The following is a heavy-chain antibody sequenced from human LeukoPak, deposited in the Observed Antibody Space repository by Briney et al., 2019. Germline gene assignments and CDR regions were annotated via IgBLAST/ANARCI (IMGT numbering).Heavy chain of an antibody. CDR3: ARDHEWGRAYFDY. CDR1: GFTFSPYG. CDR2: ISYDGSNK. D-gene: IGHD1-26*01. J-gene: IGHJ4*02. V-gene: IGHV3-30*03. Sequence: GGSLRLSCAASGFTFSPYGMHWVRQAPGKGLEWVAVISYDGSNKYYADSVKGRFTISRDNSKNTLYLQMNSLRAEDTAVYYCARDHEWGRAYFDYWGQGTLVTVSS.